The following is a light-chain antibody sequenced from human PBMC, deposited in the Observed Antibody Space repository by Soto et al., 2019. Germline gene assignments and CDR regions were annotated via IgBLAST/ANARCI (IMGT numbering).Light chain of an antibody. CDR2: VAS. Sequence: DIQMTQSPASLSASVGDRVTITCRASQCIRNDLSWYQQKPGEAPKRLVYVASSLDGGVPARFSGSGSGTEFTLTISSLQPEDFAVYYCRQYGRSLGFAFGQGTKVDIK. CDR3: RQYGRSLGFA. J-gene: IGKJ1*01. CDR1: QCIRND. V-gene: IGKV1-17*01.